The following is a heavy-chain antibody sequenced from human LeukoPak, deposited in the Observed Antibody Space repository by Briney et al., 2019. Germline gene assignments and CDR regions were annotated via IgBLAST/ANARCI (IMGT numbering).Heavy chain of an antibody. CDR2: IKRDGSEK. D-gene: IGHD3-22*01. CDR1: GFTFSTYW. V-gene: IGHV3-7*01. CDR3: ASIVIGYDSSGYYTTPFDY. J-gene: IGHJ4*02. Sequence: PGGSLRLSCAASGFTFSTYWMSWVRQAPGKGLEWVASIKRDGSEKYYVDSVKGRFTVSRDNAKNSLYLQMNSLRAEDTAVYYCASIVIGYDSSGYYTTPFDYWGQGTLVTVSS.